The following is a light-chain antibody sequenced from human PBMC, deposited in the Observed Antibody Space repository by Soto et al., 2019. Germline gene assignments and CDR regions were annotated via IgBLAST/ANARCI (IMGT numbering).Light chain of an antibody. Sequence: QLVLTQPPSASGSPGQSVTISCTGTSSDVGGYNYVSWYQQHPGKAPKLMISEVSKRPSGVPDRFSGSKSGNTASLTVSGLQAEDEADYYCSSFAGNNNLVFGGGTKLTVL. CDR3: SSFAGNNNLV. V-gene: IGLV2-8*01. J-gene: IGLJ2*01. CDR2: EVS. CDR1: SSDVGGYNY.